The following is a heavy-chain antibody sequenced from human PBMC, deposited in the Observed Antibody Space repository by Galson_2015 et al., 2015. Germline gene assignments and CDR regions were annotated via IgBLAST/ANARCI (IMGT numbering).Heavy chain of an antibody. Sequence: SLRLSCAAFGFTFDDYGMSWVRQAPGKGLEWVSAISGSGGSTYYADSVKGRFTISRDNSKNTLYLQMNSLRAEDTAVYCCAKDLGTMVRGVIPYWGQGTLVTVSS. CDR2: ISGSGGST. J-gene: IGHJ4*02. CDR3: AKDLGTMVRGVIPY. D-gene: IGHD3-10*01. V-gene: IGHV3-23*01. CDR1: GFTFDDYG.